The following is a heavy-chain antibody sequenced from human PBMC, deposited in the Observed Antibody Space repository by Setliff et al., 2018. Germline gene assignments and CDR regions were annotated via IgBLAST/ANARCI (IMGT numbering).Heavy chain of an antibody. Sequence: SVKVSCKASGGTFSSYAISWVRQAPGQGLEWMGGVIPIFGTANYAQKFQGRVTITTDESTSTAYMELSSLRSEDTAVYYCASSAGDRDGFREFLEWLYMDVWGKGTTVTVSS. CDR3: ASSAGDRDGFREFLEWLYMDV. D-gene: IGHD3-3*01. J-gene: IGHJ6*03. CDR1: GGTFSSYA. V-gene: IGHV1-69*05. CDR2: VIPIFGTA.